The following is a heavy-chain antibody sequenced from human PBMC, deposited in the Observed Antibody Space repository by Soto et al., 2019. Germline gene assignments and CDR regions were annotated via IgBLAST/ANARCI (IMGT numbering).Heavy chain of an antibody. Sequence: QVQLVESGGGVVQPGRSLRLSWAASGFTFSSYAMHWVRQAPGKGLEWVAGISYEGSNKYYADSVKGRFTISRDNSKNPLYMQMNSLRAEDTAVYYCARAGNPSDYYDFWSGYYGGMDVWGQGTTVTVSS. CDR2: ISYEGSNK. J-gene: IGHJ6*02. V-gene: IGHV3-30-3*01. CDR3: ARAGNPSDYYDFWSGYYGGMDV. CDR1: GFTFSSYA. D-gene: IGHD3-3*01.